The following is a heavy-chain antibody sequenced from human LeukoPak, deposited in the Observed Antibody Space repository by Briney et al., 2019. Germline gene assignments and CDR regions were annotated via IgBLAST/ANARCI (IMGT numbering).Heavy chain of an antibody. V-gene: IGHV4-59*01. D-gene: IGHD2-2*01. CDR2: IYYSGST. CDR1: GGSISSYY. CDR3: ARDQRGYCSSTSCSDAFDI. Sequence: SETLSLTCTVSGGSISSYYWSWIRQPPGKGLEWIGYIYYSGSTNYNPSLKSRVTISVDTSKNQFSLKLSSVTAADTAVHYCARDQRGYCSSTSCSDAFDIWGQGTMVTVSS. J-gene: IGHJ3*02.